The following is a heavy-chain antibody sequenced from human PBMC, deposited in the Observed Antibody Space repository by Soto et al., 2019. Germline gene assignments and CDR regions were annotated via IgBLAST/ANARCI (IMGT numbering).Heavy chain of an antibody. D-gene: IGHD3-22*01. CDR3: AILGLYDTSAYGS. V-gene: IGHV3-23*01. CDR1: GFTFSSYA. CDR2: ISGSGAGT. Sequence: EVQLLESGGGLVQPGGSLRLSCAASGFTFSSYAMSWVRQAPGKGLEWVSGISGSGAGTYYADSVEGRFTFSRDNSKNTLYLQMNSLRAEDTAVYCCAILGLYDTSAYGSWGQGTLVTVSS. J-gene: IGHJ4*02.